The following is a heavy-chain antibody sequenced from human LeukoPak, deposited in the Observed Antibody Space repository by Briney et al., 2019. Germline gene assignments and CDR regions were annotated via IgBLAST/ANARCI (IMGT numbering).Heavy chain of an antibody. CDR1: GFTFTSYG. D-gene: IGHD4-17*01. CDR3: ANLRDYGDYVAY. Sequence: PGGSLRLSCAASGFTFTSYGMHWVRQAPGMGLEWVAVISYDGSNKYYADSVKGRFTISRDNSKNTLYLQMNSLRAEDTAVYYCANLRDYGDYVAYWGQGTLVTASS. V-gene: IGHV3-30*18. CDR2: ISYDGSNK. J-gene: IGHJ4*02.